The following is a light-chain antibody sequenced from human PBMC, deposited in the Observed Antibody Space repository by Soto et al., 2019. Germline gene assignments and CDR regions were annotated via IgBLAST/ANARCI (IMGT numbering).Light chain of an antibody. V-gene: IGKV1-5*03. CDR3: LQYETYWT. J-gene: IGKJ1*01. Sequence: DIQMTQSPSTLSASIGDRVTITFRASQTISDWLAWHQQKPGKAPKLLIYKASSLESGVPSRFSGSGSGTEFTLTISSLQPDDFATYYCLQYETYWTFGQGTKVDI. CDR1: QTISDW. CDR2: KAS.